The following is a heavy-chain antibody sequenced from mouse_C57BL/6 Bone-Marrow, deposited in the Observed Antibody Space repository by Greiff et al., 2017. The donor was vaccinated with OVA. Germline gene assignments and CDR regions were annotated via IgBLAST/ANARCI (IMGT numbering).Heavy chain of an antibody. Sequence: QVQLQQPGAELVRPGTSVKLSCKASGYTFTSYWMHWVKQRPGQGLEWIGVIDPSDSYTNYNQKFKGKATLTVDTSSSTAYMQRSSLTSEDSAVYYCARRDYGGELDWGQGTTLTVSA. J-gene: IGHJ2*01. V-gene: IGHV1-59*01. CDR1: GYTFTSYW. D-gene: IGHD2-4*01. CDR3: ARRDYGGELD. CDR2: IDPSDSYT.